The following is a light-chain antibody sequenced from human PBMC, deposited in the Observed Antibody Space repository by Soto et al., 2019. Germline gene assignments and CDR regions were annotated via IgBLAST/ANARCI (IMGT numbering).Light chain of an antibody. CDR2: SAS. CDR3: QQYHSTPPIT. J-gene: IGKJ5*01. Sequence: EIVLTQSPGTLSLSPGERATLSCRASQRLTSDYLAWYQQKPGQAPRLLIFSASSRATGIPDRFSGSGSGTDFTLNIRRLEPEDFAVYFCQQYHSTPPITLGQGTRLEIK. CDR1: QRLTSDY. V-gene: IGKV3-20*01.